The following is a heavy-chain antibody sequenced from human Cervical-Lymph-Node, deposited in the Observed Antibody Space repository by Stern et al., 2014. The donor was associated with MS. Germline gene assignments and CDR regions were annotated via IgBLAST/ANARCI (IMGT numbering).Heavy chain of an antibody. D-gene: IGHD4-17*01. Sequence: ESGPTLVKPTQTLTLTCTFSGFSLTTSKVGVGWVRQPPGKALEWLALIYWDDDKRYSPSLKSRLTITKDTSKNQVVLTMTDLDPVDTATYYCAQTTTVTLFDYWGQGTLVTVSS. V-gene: IGHV2-5*02. CDR3: AQTTTVTLFDY. CDR1: GFSLTTSKVG. J-gene: IGHJ4*02. CDR2: IYWDDDK.